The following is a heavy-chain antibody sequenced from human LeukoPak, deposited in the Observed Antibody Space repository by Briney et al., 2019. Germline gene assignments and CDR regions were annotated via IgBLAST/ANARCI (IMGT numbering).Heavy chain of an antibody. CDR3: ARDHPPWLERSNWFDP. D-gene: IGHD1-1*01. CDR2: ISWNSGSI. V-gene: IGHV3-9*01. Sequence: GGSLRLSCAASGFTFDDYAMHWVRQAPGKGLEWVSGISWNSGSIGYADSVKGRFTISRDNAKNSLYLQMNSLRAEDTAVYYCARDHPPWLERSNWFDPWGQGTLVTVSS. J-gene: IGHJ5*02. CDR1: GFTFDDYA.